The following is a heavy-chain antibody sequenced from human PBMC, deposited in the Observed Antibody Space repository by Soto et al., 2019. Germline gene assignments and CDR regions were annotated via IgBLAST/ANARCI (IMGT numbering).Heavy chain of an antibody. CDR3: ARDPAAMSMRGFDY. D-gene: IGHD5-18*01. V-gene: IGHV1-3*01. J-gene: IGHJ4*02. Sequence: ASLKVSCKASGYSFTSYAMHWVRQAPGQRLEWMGWINAGNGNTKYSQKFQGRVTITRDTSASTAYMELSSLRSEDTAVYYCARDPAAMSMRGFDYWGQGTLVTVSS. CDR2: INAGNGNT. CDR1: GYSFTSYA.